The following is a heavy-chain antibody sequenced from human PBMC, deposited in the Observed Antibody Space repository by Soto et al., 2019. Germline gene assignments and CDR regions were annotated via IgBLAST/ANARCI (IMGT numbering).Heavy chain of an antibody. CDR3: TGEVASGY. CDR2: ISRDGGTK. V-gene: IGHV3-30*03. Sequence: QVQLVESGGGVVQPGRSLRLSCAVSGFTVSNFGMHWVRQAPGKGLEWVAVISRDGGTKFYAEYVKGRFTISRDNSRNTLFLEMNSLRGDDMGVYYCTGEVASGYWGQGTLVTVSS. D-gene: IGHD2-8*02. J-gene: IGHJ4*02. CDR1: GFTVSNFG.